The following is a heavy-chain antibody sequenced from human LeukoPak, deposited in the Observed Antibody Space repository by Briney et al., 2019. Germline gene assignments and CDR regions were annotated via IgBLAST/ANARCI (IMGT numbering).Heavy chain of an antibody. CDR3: AKDRTVGASYWYFDL. Sequence: GGSLSLSCAASGFTFSHYAMTWVRQGPGQGLEWVSTVSESGDSIYYADSVKGRFTISRDSSKNTLFLHMNTLRAEDTAIYYCAKDRTVGASYWYFDLWGRGTLVTVSS. CDR2: VSESGDSI. V-gene: IGHV3-23*01. J-gene: IGHJ2*01. CDR1: GFTFSHYA. D-gene: IGHD1-26*01.